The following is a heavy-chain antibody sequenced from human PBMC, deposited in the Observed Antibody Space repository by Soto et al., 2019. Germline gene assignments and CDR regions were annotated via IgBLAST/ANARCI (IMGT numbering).Heavy chain of an antibody. CDR2: INPNSGGT. J-gene: IGHJ6*02. CDR1: GYTFTCYY. CDR3: ARDLMAIRYFDWPSGYYYYGMDV. V-gene: IGHV1-2*04. Sequence: GASVKATCKASGYTFTCYYMHWVRQAPGQGLEWMGWINPNSGGTNYAQKFQGWVTMTRDTSISTAYMELSRLRSDDTAVYYCARDLMAIRYFDWPSGYYYYGMDVWGQGTTVTVSS. D-gene: IGHD3-9*01.